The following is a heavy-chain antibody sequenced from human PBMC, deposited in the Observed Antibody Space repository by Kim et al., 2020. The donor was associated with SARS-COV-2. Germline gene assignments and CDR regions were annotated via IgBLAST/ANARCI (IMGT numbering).Heavy chain of an antibody. V-gene: IGHV3-23*01. J-gene: IGHJ4*02. D-gene: IGHD3-22*01. CDR3: AKREGYYDSSGYYPFDY. Sequence: SVKGRFTISRDNSKNTLYLQMNSLRAEDTAVYYCAKREGYYDSSGYYPFDYWGQGTLVTVSS.